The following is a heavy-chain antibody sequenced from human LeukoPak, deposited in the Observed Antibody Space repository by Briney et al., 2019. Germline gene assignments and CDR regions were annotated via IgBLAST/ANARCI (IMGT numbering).Heavy chain of an antibody. CDR1: GGSISSFY. CDR2: IYYSGST. D-gene: IGHD6-25*01. J-gene: IGHJ4*02. V-gene: IGHV4-59*01. CDR3: ARAGGVKTAALDLDY. Sequence: SETLSLTCTVSGGSISSFYWSWIRQPPGKGLEWIGYIYYSGSTNYNPSLKSRVTISVDTSKNQFSLKLTSVTTADTAVYYCARAGGVKTAALDLDYWGQGTLVTVSS.